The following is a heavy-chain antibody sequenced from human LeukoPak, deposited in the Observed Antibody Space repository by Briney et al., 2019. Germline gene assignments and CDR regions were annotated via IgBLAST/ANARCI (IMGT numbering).Heavy chain of an antibody. J-gene: IGHJ5*02. CDR2: IYYSGRT. D-gene: IGHD3-3*01. Sequence: SETLSLTCTVSGGSISSYYWCWIRQPPGKGLEWIGYIYYSGRTNYNPSLKSQVTISVDTSKNQFSLKLSSVTAADPAVYYCARRVFGVEDCFDPWGQGTLVSVSS. CDR1: GGSISSYY. CDR3: ARRVFGVEDCFDP. V-gene: IGHV4-59*08.